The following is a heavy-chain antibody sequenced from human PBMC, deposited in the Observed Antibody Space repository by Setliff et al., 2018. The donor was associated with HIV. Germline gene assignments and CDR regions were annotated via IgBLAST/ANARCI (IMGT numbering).Heavy chain of an antibody. CDR2: INPSDNRT. CDR1: GHTFNNYY. CDR3: ARGPAWVGGSYHFDH. J-gene: IGHJ4*02. Sequence: ASVKVSCKASGHTFNNYYMHWVRQAPGQGLEWMGIINPSDNRTYYAQKFQGRVTMTRDTSISTAYMELSSLRSEDTAVYYCARGPAWVGGSYHFDHWGLGTLVTVSS. V-gene: IGHV1-46*02. D-gene: IGHD1-26*01.